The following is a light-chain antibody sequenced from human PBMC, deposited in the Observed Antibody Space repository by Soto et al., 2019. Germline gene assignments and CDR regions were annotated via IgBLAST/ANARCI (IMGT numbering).Light chain of an antibody. Sequence: DIQTTQSPSTLSASVGDRVTITCRASQSVGSWLAWYQQKPGKAPKLLIYKASRLESGVPSRFSGSESGTEFTLTISNLQPDDFATYYCQQYHKFWTFGQGTKVEIK. V-gene: IGKV1-5*03. CDR2: KAS. J-gene: IGKJ1*01. CDR3: QQYHKFWT. CDR1: QSVGSW.